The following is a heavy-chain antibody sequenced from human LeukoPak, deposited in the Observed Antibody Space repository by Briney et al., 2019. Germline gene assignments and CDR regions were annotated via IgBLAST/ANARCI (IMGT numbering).Heavy chain of an antibody. CDR1: GFTFSSYG. D-gene: IGHD1-26*01. CDR2: IWYDGSNK. V-gene: IGHV3-33*01. CDR3: ARDAIVGVAPGAFDI. Sequence: GGSLRLSCAASGFTFSSYGMHWVRQAPGKGLEWVAVIWYDGSNKYYADSVKGRFTISRDNSKNTLYLQMNSLRAEDTAVYYCARDAIVGVAPGAFDIWGQGTMVTVSS. J-gene: IGHJ3*02.